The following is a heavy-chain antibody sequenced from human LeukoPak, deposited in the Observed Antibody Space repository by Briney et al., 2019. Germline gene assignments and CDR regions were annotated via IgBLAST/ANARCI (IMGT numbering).Heavy chain of an antibody. D-gene: IGHD3-10*01. V-gene: IGHV1-69*13. Sequence: SVKVSCKASGYTFTSYGISWVRQAPGQGLEWMGGIIPIFGTANYAQKFQGRVTITADESTSTAYMELSSLRSEDTAVYYCAAQTPITRRSEFMDVWGQGTTVTVSS. J-gene: IGHJ6*02. CDR2: IIPIFGTA. CDR1: GYTFTSYG. CDR3: AAQTPITRRSEFMDV.